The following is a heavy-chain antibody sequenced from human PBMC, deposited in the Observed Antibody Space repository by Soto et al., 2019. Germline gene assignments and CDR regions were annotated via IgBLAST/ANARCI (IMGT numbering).Heavy chain of an antibody. CDR1: GGSISGEGYY. J-gene: IGHJ5*02. V-gene: IGHV4-31*03. Sequence: QVQLQESGPGLVEPSQTLSLTCTVSGGSISGEGYYWSWIRQYSGRGLEWIGYIHYSGSTYYNSCLKSRVIISVDTSKTQFFLNLSSVTAADTAVYYCARAWTATAGWANWFDRWGQGTLVTVSS. CDR2: IHYSGST. CDR3: ARAWTATAGWANWFDR. D-gene: IGHD6-13*01.